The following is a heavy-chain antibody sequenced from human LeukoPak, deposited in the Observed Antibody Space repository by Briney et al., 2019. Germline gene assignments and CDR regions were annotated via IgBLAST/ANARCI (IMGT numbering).Heavy chain of an antibody. CDR1: GGTFSSYA. D-gene: IGHD3-16*01. J-gene: IGHJ4*02. CDR2: IIPILGIA. Sequence: ASVKVSCKSSGGTFSSYAISWVRQAPGQGLEWMGRIIPILGIANYAQKFQGRVTITADKSTSTAYMELSSLRSEDTAVYYCAGDEFGGDTGLDYWGQGTLVTVSS. V-gene: IGHV1-69*04. CDR3: AGDEFGGDTGLDY.